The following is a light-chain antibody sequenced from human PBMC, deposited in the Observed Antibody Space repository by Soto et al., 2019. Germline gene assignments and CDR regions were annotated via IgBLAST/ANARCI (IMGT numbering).Light chain of an antibody. CDR2: NVN. V-gene: IGLV2-14*03. CDR3: SSYSPRSPFV. J-gene: IGLJ1*01. CDR1: SSDVGGYKY. Sequence: QSALTQPASVSGSPGQSITISCTGTSSDVGGYKYVSWCQQHPGKAPRLMIYNVNDRPSGVSNRFSGSKSGVTASLTISGLQADDEADYYCSSYSPRSPFVFGTGTKVTVL.